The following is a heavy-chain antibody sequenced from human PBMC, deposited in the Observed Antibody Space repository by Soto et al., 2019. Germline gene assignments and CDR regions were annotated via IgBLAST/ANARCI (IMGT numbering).Heavy chain of an antibody. CDR3: ARVETGTTHYYYGMDV. CDR2: IYYSGST. Sequence: SETLSLTCTVSGGSISSGDYYWSWIRQPPGKGLEWIGYIYYSGSTYYNPSLKSRVTISVDTSKNQFSLKLSSVTAADTAVYYCARVETGTTHYYYGMDVWGQGTTVTVSS. D-gene: IGHD1-7*01. V-gene: IGHV4-30-4*01. J-gene: IGHJ6*02. CDR1: GGSISSGDYY.